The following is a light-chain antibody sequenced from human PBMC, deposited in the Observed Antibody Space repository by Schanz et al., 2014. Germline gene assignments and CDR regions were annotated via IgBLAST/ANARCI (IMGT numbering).Light chain of an antibody. CDR3: QHRSIWPPGIT. Sequence: DIVLTQSPATLSLSPGERATLSCRASQSVSSYLAWYQHIPGQAPRLLIYDTSNRATGIPARFSGSGSGTDFTLTISSLEPEDFAVYYCQHRSIWPPGITFGPGTKVVIK. CDR1: QSVSSY. V-gene: IGKV3-11*01. J-gene: IGKJ3*01. CDR2: DTS.